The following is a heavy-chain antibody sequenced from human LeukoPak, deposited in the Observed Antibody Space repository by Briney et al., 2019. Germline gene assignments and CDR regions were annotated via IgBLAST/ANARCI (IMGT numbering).Heavy chain of an antibody. CDR2: ISASGGDT. D-gene: IGHD6-13*01. CDR3: AKDAAGPEY. J-gene: IGHJ4*02. V-gene: IGHV3-23*01. Sequence: TGGSLRLSCVVSGLTLSSYSMSWVRQAPGKGLEWVSGISASGGDTWYPDSVKGRFTISRDNSKNTLFLQMNSLRVEDTAIYYCAKDAAGPEYWGQGTLVTVSS. CDR1: GLTLSSYS.